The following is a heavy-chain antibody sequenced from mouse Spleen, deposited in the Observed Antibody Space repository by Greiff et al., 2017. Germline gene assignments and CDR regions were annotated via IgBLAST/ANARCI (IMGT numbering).Heavy chain of an antibody. J-gene: IGHJ2*01. CDR1: GFTFSSYY. CDR2: ISSGGGST. Sequence: EVMLVESGGGLVKPGGSLKLSCAASGFTFSSYYMSWVRQTPEKRLGWVATISSGGGSTYYPDSVKGRFTISRDNAKNTLYLQMSSLNSEDTAVYYCARDGYYGSKDSDFDYWGQGTTLTVSS. V-gene: IGHV5-9*01. D-gene: IGHD1-1*01. CDR3: ARDGYYGSKDSDFDY.